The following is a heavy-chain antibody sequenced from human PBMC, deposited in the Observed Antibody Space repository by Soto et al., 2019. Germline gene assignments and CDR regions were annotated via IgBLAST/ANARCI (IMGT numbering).Heavy chain of an antibody. CDR3: ARGRIAVAGDFDY. D-gene: IGHD6-19*01. V-gene: IGHV1-3*01. J-gene: IGHJ4*02. CDR2: INAGNGNT. Sequence: ASVKVSCKASGYTFTSYAMHWVRQAPGQRLEWMGWINAGNGNTKYSQKFQGRVTITRDTSASTAYMELSSLRSEDTAVYYCARGRIAVAGDFDYWGQGTLVTVSS. CDR1: GYTFTSYA.